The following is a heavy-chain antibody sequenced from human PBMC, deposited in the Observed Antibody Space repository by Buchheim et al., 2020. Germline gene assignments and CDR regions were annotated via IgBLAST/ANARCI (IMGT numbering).Heavy chain of an antibody. CDR2: IYHSGST. Sequence: QLQLQESSSGLVKPSQTLSLTCAVSGGSISSGGYSWSWIRQPPGKGLEWIGYIYHSGSTYYNPSLKSRVTISVDRSKNQFSLKLSSVTAADTAVYYCARVRGHYYYYYGMDVWGQGTT. J-gene: IGHJ6*02. CDR3: ARVRGHYYYYYGMDV. V-gene: IGHV4-30-2*01. CDR1: GGSISSGGYS.